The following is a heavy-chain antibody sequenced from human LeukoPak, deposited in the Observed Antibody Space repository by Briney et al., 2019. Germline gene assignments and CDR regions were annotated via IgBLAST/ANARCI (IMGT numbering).Heavy chain of an antibody. J-gene: IGHJ6*03. CDR2: MNPNSGRT. V-gene: IGHV1-8*01. CDR1: GYTLTSYD. Sequence: VASVKVSCKASGYTLTSYDINWVRQATGQGLEWMGWMNPNSGRTGYAQNFQGRITITRNTSISTAYMELSSLRSEDTAVYYCARGVTLYYYYMDVWGKGTTVTVSS. CDR3: ARGVTLYYYYMDV.